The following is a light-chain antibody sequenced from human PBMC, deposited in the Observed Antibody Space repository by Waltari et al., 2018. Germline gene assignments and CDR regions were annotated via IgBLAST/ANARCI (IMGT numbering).Light chain of an antibody. CDR1: QSVSSSY. J-gene: IGKJ4*01. CDR2: GAS. Sequence: EIVLTQSPGTLSLSPGERATLSCRASQSVSSSYLAWYQQKPGQAHRLLIYGASSRATGIPDRFSGSGSGTDFTLTISRLEPEDFAVYYCQQYGSSPWGFGGGTKVEIK. V-gene: IGKV3-20*01. CDR3: QQYGSSPWG.